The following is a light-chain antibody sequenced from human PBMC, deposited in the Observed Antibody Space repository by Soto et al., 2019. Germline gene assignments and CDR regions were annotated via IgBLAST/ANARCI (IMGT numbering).Light chain of an antibody. CDR2: END. CDR1: SSNIGNDY. CDR3: GTWDSSLSIFV. Sequence: QSALTQPPSVSAAPGQKVTMSCSGGSSNIGNDYVSWHQQLTGTAPKLLIYENDKRPSGIPDRFSGSKSGTSATLGITGLQTGDEADYYCGTWDSSLSIFVFGTGTKVTVL. V-gene: IGLV1-51*02. J-gene: IGLJ1*01.